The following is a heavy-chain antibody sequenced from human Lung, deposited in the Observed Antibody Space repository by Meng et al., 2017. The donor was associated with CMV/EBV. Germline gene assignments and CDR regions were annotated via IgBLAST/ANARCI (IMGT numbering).Heavy chain of an antibody. Sequence: GEXXTISCAASGFTFSSYAMSWVRQAPGKGLEWVSFIYSGDSSTSYADSVKGRFTISRDNSKNTLYLQMNSLRAEDTAVYYCAKVRSGWYYDYWGQGTLVTVSS. V-gene: IGHV3-23*03. CDR2: IYSGDSST. J-gene: IGHJ4*02. CDR1: GFTFSSYA. D-gene: IGHD6-19*01. CDR3: AKVRSGWYYDY.